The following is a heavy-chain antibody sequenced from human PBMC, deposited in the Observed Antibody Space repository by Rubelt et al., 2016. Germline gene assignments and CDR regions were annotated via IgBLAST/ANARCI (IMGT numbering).Heavy chain of an antibody. J-gene: IGHJ5*02. D-gene: IGHD1-26*01. V-gene: IGHV3-23*01. CDR1: GFTFSSYA. Sequence: EVQLLESGGGLVQPGGSLRLSCAASGFTFSSYAMSWVRQAPGKGLEWVSGITGSGGGTYYADSVKGRFTISRDNAKNSLYLQMNSLRTEDTAVYFCARSGVGTTTLNWFDPWGQGSLVTVSS. CDR3: ARSGVGTTTLNWFDP. CDR2: ITGSGGGT.